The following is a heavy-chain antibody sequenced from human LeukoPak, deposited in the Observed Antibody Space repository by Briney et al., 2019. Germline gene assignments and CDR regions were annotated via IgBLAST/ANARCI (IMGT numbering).Heavy chain of an antibody. V-gene: IGHV4-59*01. CDR3: ARGGHVGYYDILTGYPYYFDY. CDR1: GGSISSYY. Sequence: SETLSLTCTVSGGSISSYYWSWIRQRPGKGLEGMGYIYYSESTNYNPFLKSRVTISLDTSKHQFSLKLSSVTAADTAVYYCARGGHVGYYDILTGYPYYFDYWGQGTLVTVSS. CDR2: IYYSEST. J-gene: IGHJ4*02. D-gene: IGHD3-9*01.